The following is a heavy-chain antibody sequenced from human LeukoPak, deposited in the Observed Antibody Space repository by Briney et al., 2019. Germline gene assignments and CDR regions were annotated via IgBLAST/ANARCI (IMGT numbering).Heavy chain of an antibody. J-gene: IGHJ4*01. CDR1: GYSSTKYS. D-gene: IGHD1-1*01. CDR2: IFPGDSDT. Sequence: PGESLKISCKASGYSSTKYSISWSRQMSGKGLEWMGIIFPGDSDTRYSPSSQGQVTISADTSISTAYLQWSRLQASDTAIFYYVRLFRNWSDGGVDQWGQGTLVTVSS. CDR3: VRLFRNWSDGGVDQ. V-gene: IGHV5-51*01.